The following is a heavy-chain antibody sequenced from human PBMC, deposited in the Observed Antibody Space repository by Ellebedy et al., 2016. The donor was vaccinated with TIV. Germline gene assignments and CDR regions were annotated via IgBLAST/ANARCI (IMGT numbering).Heavy chain of an antibody. D-gene: IGHD3-10*01. Sequence: PGGSLRLSCAASGFTFSSYAMHWVRQAPGKGLEYVSAISSNGGSTYYANSVKGRFTISRDNSKNTLYLQMGSLRAEDMAVYYCARGPIGSRLGPGDYWGQGTLVTVSS. CDR2: ISSNGGST. CDR1: GFTFSSYA. J-gene: IGHJ4*02. CDR3: ARGPIGSRLGPGDY. V-gene: IGHV3-64*01.